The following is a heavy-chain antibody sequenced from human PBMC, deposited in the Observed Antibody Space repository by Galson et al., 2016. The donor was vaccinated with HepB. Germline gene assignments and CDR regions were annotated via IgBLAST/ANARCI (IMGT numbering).Heavy chain of an antibody. D-gene: IGHD4-11*01. V-gene: IGHV3-7*02. J-gene: IGHJ6*02. Sequence: SLRLSCAGSGFSFSNYWMSWVRRAPGKGLEWVAIIKQDGSDTKYVDSVKGRFTISRDNAKNSLYLQLNSLRAEDTAVYYCAKGTTGYYYYGMDVWGQGATVTVSS. CDR2: IKQDGSDT. CDR3: AKGTTGYYYYGMDV. CDR1: GFSFSNYW.